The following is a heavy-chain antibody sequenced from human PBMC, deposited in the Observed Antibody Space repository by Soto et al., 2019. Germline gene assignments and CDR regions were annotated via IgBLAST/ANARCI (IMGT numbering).Heavy chain of an antibody. Sequence: QLQLQESGPGLVKPSETLSLTCTVSGGSISSSSYYWGWIRQPPGKGLEWIGSIYYSGSTYYNPSLKSRVTISVDTSKNQFSLKLSSVTAADTAVYYCARLDSSGWSGYWGQGTLVTVSS. V-gene: IGHV4-39*01. CDR1: GGSISSSSYY. CDR2: IYYSGST. CDR3: ARLDSSGWSGY. J-gene: IGHJ4*02. D-gene: IGHD6-19*01.